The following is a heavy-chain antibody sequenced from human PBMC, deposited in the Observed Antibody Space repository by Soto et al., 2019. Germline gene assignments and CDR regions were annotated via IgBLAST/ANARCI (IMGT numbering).Heavy chain of an antibody. CDR3: SRGKSYYWDY. CDR1: GFTIRAYA. Sequence: DVQLLESGGDLVQPGGSLRLSCEVSGFTIRAYAMSWARRAPGKGLEWVAAITGRGNNTHYEESVKGRFTISRDDSKNTLHLQMNTLRVDDTAIYYCSRGKSYYWDYWGQGIQVTVSS. CDR2: ITGRGNNT. V-gene: IGHV3-23*01. J-gene: IGHJ4*02.